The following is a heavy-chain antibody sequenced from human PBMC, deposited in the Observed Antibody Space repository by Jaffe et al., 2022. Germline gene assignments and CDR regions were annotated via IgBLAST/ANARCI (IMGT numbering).Heavy chain of an antibody. J-gene: IGHJ6*03. CDR2: IYPGNSHT. Sequence: EVQLVQSGAEVKKPGESLKISCKGSGYTFTIYWIAWVRQMPGKGLEWMGTIYPGNSHTTYSPSFQGQVTISVDNSISTAYLQWSSLEASDTAMYYCARHGTHYYYMDVWGKGTTVTVSS. V-gene: IGHV5-51*01. CDR1: GYTFTIYW. CDR3: ARHGTHYYYMDV.